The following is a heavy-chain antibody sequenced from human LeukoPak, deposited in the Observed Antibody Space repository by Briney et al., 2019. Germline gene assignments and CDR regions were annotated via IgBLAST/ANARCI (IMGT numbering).Heavy chain of an antibody. D-gene: IGHD5-18*01. V-gene: IGHV4-39*07. Sequence: PSETLSLTCTVSGGSISSSSYYWGWIRQPPGKGLEWIGSIYHSGSTYYNPSLKSRVTISVDTSKNQFSLKLSSVTAADTAVYYCARDPEIGYSYGGHFDYWGQGTLVTVSS. CDR1: GGSISSSSYY. CDR2: IYHSGST. CDR3: ARDPEIGYSYGGHFDY. J-gene: IGHJ4*02.